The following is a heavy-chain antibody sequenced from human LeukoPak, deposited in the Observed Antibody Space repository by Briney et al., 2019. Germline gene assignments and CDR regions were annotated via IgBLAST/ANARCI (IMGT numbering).Heavy chain of an antibody. J-gene: IGHJ6*02. D-gene: IGHD1-20*01. CDR1: GFTFSSYA. CDR2: ISYDGSNK. V-gene: IGHV3-30-3*01. Sequence: GGSLRLSCAASGFTFSSYAMHWVRQAPGKGLEWVAVISYDGSNKYYADSVKGRFTISRDNSKNTLFLEMNSLRGEDTAVYYCARGDLNWKPVRYAMDVWGQGTTVTVSS. CDR3: ARGDLNWKPVRYAMDV.